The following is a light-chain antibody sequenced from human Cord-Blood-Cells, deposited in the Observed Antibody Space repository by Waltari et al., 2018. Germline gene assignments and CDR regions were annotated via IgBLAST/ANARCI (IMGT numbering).Light chain of an antibody. J-gene: IGLJ1*01. CDR2: EVS. V-gene: IGLV2-23*02. CDR1: SSDVGGYNL. Sequence: QSALTQPASVSGSPGQSITISSPGPSSDVGGYNLFSWYQQHPGKAPKLMIYEVSKRPSGVSNRFSGSKSGNTASLTISGLQAEDEADYYCCSYAGSSTYVFGTGTKVTVL. CDR3: CSYAGSSTYV.